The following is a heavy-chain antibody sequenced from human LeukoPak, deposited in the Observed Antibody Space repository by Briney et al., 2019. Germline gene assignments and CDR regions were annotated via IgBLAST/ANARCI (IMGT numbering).Heavy chain of an antibody. CDR1: GFSFNSYW. V-gene: IGHV3-74*01. CDR2: INSDASST. Sequence: QSGGSLRLSCAASGFSFNSYWMHWVRQAPGKGLVWVSRINSDASSTNYADSVKGRFTISRDNAKNTLYLQMNSLRAEDTAVYYCPRAQGSHGGDFDYWGQGTLVTVSS. J-gene: IGHJ4*02. CDR3: PRAQGSHGGDFDY.